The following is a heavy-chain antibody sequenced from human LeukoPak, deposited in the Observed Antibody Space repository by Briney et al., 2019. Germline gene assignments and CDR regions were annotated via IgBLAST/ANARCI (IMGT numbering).Heavy chain of an antibody. CDR1: GFTFSSYS. D-gene: IGHD3-3*01. V-gene: IGHV3-21*01. J-gene: IGHJ6*03. CDR2: ISSSSSYI. Sequence: GGSLRLSCAASGFTFSSYSMNWVRQAPGKGLEWVSSISSSSSYIYYADSVKGRFTISGDNAKNSLYLQMNSLRAEDTAVYYCARDWILEWLLPQIYYYYYYMDVWGKGTTVTVSS. CDR3: ARDWILEWLLPQIYYYYYYMDV.